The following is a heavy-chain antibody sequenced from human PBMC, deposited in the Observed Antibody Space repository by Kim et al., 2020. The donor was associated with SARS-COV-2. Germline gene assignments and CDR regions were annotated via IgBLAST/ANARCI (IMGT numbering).Heavy chain of an antibody. CDR2: IWYDGSNK. CDR1: GFTFSSYG. D-gene: IGHD6-13*01. J-gene: IGHJ3*02. V-gene: IGHV3-33*08. Sequence: GGSLRLSCAASGFTFSSYGMHWVRQAPGKGLEWVAVIWYDGSNKYYADSVKGRFTISRDNSKNTLYLQMNSLRAEDTAVYYCARWPGGQQLARGGDAFDIWGQGTMVTVSS. CDR3: ARWPGGQQLARGGDAFDI.